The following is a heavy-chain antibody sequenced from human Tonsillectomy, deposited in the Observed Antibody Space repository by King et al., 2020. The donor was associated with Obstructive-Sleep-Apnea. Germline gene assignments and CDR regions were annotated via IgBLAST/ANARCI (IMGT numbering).Heavy chain of an antibody. CDR1: GYTFTGYY. CDR2: INPNSGNT. J-gene: IGHJ4*02. CDR3: ARDDTVMDFDY. Sequence: QLVQSGAEVKKPGASVKVSCKASGYTFTGYYMHWVRQAPGQGLEWMGWINPNSGNTKDAKKFQGRVTMIRDTSISTAYMELSRLRSYDTAVYYCARDDTVMDFDYWGQGTLVTVSS. D-gene: IGHD5-18*01. V-gene: IGHV1-2*02.